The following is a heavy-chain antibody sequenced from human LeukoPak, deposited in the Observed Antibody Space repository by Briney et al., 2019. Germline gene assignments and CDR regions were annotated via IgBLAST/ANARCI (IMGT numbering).Heavy chain of an antibody. V-gene: IGHV4-39*07. D-gene: IGHD3-22*01. J-gene: IGHJ4*02. Sequence: SETLSLTCTVSGGSISSYYWGWIRQPPGKGLEWIGSIYYSGSTYYNPSLKSRVTISVDTSKNQFSLKPSSVTAADTAVYYCARGYDSSGYHIDYWGQGTLVTVSS. CDR3: ARGYDSSGYHIDY. CDR1: GGSISSYY. CDR2: IYYSGST.